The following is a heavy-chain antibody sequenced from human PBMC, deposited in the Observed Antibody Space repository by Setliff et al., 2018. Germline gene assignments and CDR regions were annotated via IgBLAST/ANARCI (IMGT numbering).Heavy chain of an antibody. Sequence: ASETLSLTCAVYGGSFSGYYWSWIRQPPGKGLEWIGEINHSGSTNYNQSLKSRVTLSVDTSKNQFSLQLTSVTAADTAIYYCASGGGSVLPNYYYFNYMDVWGKGTTVTVSS. V-gene: IGHV4-34*01. J-gene: IGHJ6*03. CDR2: INHSGST. CDR1: GGSFSGYY. D-gene: IGHD2-15*01. CDR3: ASGGGSVLPNYYYFNYMDV.